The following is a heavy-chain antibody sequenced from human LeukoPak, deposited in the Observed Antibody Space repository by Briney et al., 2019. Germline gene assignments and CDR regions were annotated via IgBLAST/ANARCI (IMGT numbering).Heavy chain of an antibody. CDR3: ARDRLKFDIVVVPAAIWFDP. V-gene: IGHV1-18*01. CDR1: GYTFTSYG. D-gene: IGHD2-2*01. CDR2: ISAYNGNT. J-gene: IGHJ5*02. Sequence: GASVKVSCKASGYTFTSYGISWVRQAPGQGLEWMGWISAYNGNTNYAQKLQGRVTMTTDTSTSTAYMGLRSLRSDDTAVYYCARDRLKFDIVVVPAAIWFDPWGQGTLVTVSS.